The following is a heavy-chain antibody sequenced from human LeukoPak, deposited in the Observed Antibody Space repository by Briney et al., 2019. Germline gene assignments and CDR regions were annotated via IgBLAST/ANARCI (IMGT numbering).Heavy chain of an antibody. CDR3: ARENYDYVWGELTDY. Sequence: GGSLRLSCEGSAFIFSGHWMNWVRQTPGKGLEWVASIKEDGSERQYVDSVKGRFSISRDNTKGSLFLQLNSLRAEDTTVYYCARENYDYVWGELTDYWGQGTLVTVSS. CDR1: AFIFSGHW. CDR2: IKEDGSER. D-gene: IGHD3-16*01. V-gene: IGHV3-7*03. J-gene: IGHJ4*02.